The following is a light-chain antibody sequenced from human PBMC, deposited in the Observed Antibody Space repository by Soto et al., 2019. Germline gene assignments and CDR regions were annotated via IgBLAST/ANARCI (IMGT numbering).Light chain of an antibody. CDR3: VLYIGSSWV. Sequence: QTVVTQEPSFSVSPGGTVTLTCALSSGSVSTSYFPSWYQQTPGQAPRTLIYSTNTRSSGVPDRFSGSILGNKAALTITGAQADDESDYYCVLYIGSSWVFGGGTKLTVL. V-gene: IGLV8-61*01. CDR2: STN. J-gene: IGLJ3*02. CDR1: SGSVSTSYF.